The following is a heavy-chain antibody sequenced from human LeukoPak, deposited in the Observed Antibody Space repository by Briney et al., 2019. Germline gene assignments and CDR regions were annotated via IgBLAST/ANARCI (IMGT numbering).Heavy chain of an antibody. J-gene: IGHJ4*02. Sequence: SETLSLTCTVSGGSISSYYRIWLRQPPGKGLEWIGYIYYSGYTNYHPSLKSRVTISLDPYKNQFSLKLSSVTAADTAVYYCARIVPYNYGYIDYWGQGTLVTVSS. CDR1: GGSISSYY. D-gene: IGHD3-10*01. CDR3: ARIVPYNYGYIDY. V-gene: IGHV4-59*01. CDR2: IYYSGYT.